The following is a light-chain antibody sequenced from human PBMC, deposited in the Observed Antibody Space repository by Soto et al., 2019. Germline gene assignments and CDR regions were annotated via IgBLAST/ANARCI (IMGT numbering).Light chain of an antibody. V-gene: IGKV4-1*01. Sequence: DIVMTQSPDSLAVSLGERATITCKSSQSVSCGSNNKYCIAWFQQKPGRPPKMLIYCASTRESGVPDRFSGSGSGTDFTLTINSLKAEDVAVYYCQHYYYIPFTFGPGTKVEIK. CDR1: QSVSCGSNNKYC. J-gene: IGKJ3*01. CDR3: QHYYYIPFT. CDR2: CAS.